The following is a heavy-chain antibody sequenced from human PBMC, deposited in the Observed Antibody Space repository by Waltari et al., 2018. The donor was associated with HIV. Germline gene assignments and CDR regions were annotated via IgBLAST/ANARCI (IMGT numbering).Heavy chain of an antibody. CDR1: GFPFSTYE. CDR3: ARDGSSYYGLDY. Sequence: EVQVVASGGGLVQPGGSLRLSCADSGFPFSTYEMNWVRQAPGKGLEWVSYISSSGSTIYYADSVKGRFTISRDNAKNSLYLQMNSLRAEDTAVYFCARDGSSYYGLDYWGRGTLVTVSS. V-gene: IGHV3-48*03. J-gene: IGHJ4*02. D-gene: IGHD1-26*01. CDR2: ISSSGSTI.